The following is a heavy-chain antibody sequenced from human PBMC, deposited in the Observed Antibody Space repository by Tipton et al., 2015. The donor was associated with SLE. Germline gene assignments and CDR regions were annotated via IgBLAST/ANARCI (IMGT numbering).Heavy chain of an antibody. D-gene: IGHD3-3*01. J-gene: IGHJ4*02. CDR3: ARQYDYDLRFFAY. CDR1: GGSISSGDYY. V-gene: IGHV4-30-4*01. CDR2: IHSSGGT. Sequence: TLSLTCTVSGGSISSGDYYWTWIRQPPGKGLEWIGYIHSSGGTYYNPSLKSRVTISVDTSKNQFSLKLSSVTAADTAVYYCARQYDYDLRFFAYWGQGTLVTVSS.